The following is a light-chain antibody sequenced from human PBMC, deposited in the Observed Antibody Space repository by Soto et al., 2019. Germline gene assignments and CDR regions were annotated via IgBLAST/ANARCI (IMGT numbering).Light chain of an antibody. CDR1: QSVSSSY. V-gene: IGKV3-20*01. CDR2: GAS. CDR3: QQYCSTPYT. J-gene: IGKJ2*01. Sequence: EIVLTQSPGTLSLSPGERATLSCRASQSVSSSYLAWYQQKPGQAPRLLIYGASSRATGIPDRFNGSGSGTDLTLTISRLESEDFTVYYCQQYCSTPYTFGQGTKLEI.